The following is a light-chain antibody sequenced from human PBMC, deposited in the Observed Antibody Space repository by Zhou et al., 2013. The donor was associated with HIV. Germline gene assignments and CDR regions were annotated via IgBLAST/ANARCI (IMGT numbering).Light chain of an antibody. CDR1: QSVSGIY. J-gene: IGKJ5*01. Sequence: EIVLTQSPGTLSLSPGERATLSCRASQSVSGIYLAWYQQKPGQAPRLLIYDASTRATGIPDRFSGSGSGTDFTLTISRLEPEDSAVYHCQQYGSSSITFGQGTRLEIK. V-gene: IGKV3-20*01. CDR3: QQYGSSSIT. CDR2: DAS.